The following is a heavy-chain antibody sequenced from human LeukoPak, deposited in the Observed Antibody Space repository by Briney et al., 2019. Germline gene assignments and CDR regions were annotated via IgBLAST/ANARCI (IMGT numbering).Heavy chain of an antibody. D-gene: IGHD3-10*01. J-gene: IGHJ4*02. V-gene: IGHV3-30*19. CDR2: ISYDGSNK. CDR3: ARDGGSGSYSDY. Sequence: GGSLRLSCAASGFTFSSYGMHWVRQAPGKGLEWVAVISYDGSNKYYADSVKGRFTISRDNSKNTLYLQMNSLRAEDTAVYYCARDGGSGSYSDYWGQGTLVTVSS. CDR1: GFTFSSYG.